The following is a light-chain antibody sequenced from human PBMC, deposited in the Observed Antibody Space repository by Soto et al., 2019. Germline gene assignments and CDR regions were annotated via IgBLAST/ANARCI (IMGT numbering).Light chain of an antibody. CDR2: YDS. Sequence: SYELTQPPSVSVAPGKTARITCGGNNIGSKSVHWYQQKPGQAPVLDIYYDSDRPSGIPERFSGSNSGNTATLTISRVEAGDETDYYCQVWDSSSDLLFGTGTKVTVL. CDR3: QVWDSSSDLL. J-gene: IGLJ1*01. V-gene: IGLV3-21*04. CDR1: NIGSKS.